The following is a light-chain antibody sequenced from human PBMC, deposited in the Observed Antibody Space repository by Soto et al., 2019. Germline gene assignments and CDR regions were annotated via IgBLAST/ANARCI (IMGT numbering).Light chain of an antibody. J-gene: IGKJ1*01. V-gene: IGKV3-20*01. CDR3: QQYGSSPWT. CDR2: GAS. Sequence: ENVFTQSPGPPSFSPGEKATLSCRASQSVSSSYLAWYQQKPGQAPRLLIYGASSRATGIPDRFSGSGSGTDFTLTISRLEPEDFAVYYCQQYGSSPWTFGQGTKVDIK. CDR1: QSVSSSY.